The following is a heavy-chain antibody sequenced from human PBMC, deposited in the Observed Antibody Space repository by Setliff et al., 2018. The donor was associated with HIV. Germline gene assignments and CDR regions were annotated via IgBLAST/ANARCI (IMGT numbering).Heavy chain of an antibody. CDR2: ISGSGGST. D-gene: IGHD2-2*01. CDR3: AKDLHYASPGYYYYYYMDV. V-gene: IGHV3-23*01. J-gene: IGHJ6*03. CDR1: GFTSSSHA. Sequence: PGGSLRRSCAASGFTSSSHAMICVRQAPGKGLEWASAISGSGGSTYYADFVKGRCTISRDNFKNTLYLQMNSLRAEDTAVYYCAKDLHYASPGYYYYYYMDVWGEGTTVTVSS.